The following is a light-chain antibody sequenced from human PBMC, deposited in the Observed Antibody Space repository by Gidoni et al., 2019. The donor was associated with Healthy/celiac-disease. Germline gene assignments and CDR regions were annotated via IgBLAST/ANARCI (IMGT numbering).Light chain of an antibody. CDR3: QSADSSVTYLNWV. CDR2: KDR. V-gene: IGLV3-25*03. CDR1: SLPKQY. Sequence: SYEMTQPPWVAVAPGQTARITCSGDSLPKQYAYLYQQKQGQAPVLVIYKDRERPSGIPERFSGSSSGTTVTLTISGVQAEDEAYYYCQSADSSVTYLNWVFGGGTTLPVL. J-gene: IGLJ3*02.